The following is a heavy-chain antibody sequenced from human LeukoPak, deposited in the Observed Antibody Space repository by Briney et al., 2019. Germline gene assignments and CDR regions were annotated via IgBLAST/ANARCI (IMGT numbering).Heavy chain of an antibody. Sequence: TSVKVSCKVSGFTLIELPMHWVRQAPGKGLEWMGGFDPEDGETIYAQKFQGRVTMTEDTSTDTAYMELSSLRSEDTAVYYCATRGPWGQKEPSHWYFGLWGRGTLVTVSS. J-gene: IGHJ2*01. D-gene: IGHD3-16*01. V-gene: IGHV1-24*01. CDR2: FDPEDGET. CDR3: ATRGPWGQKEPSHWYFGL. CDR1: GFTLIELP.